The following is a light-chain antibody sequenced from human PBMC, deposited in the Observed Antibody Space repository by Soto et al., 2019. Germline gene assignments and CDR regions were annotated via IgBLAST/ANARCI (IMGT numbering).Light chain of an antibody. J-gene: IGLJ2*01. CDR3: ATWDDSLNNVI. CDR1: SSNIGSNT. Sequence: QPVLTQSPSASGSSGQKVSISCSGSSSNIGSNTVNWYQLVPGTAPKLLIYSNDQRPSAVPGRFSGSKSGTSASLTISGLQSEDEADYYCATWDDSLNNVIFGGGTQLTVL. V-gene: IGLV1-44*01. CDR2: SND.